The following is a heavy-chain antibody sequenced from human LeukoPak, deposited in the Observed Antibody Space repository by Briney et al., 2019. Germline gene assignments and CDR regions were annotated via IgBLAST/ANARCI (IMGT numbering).Heavy chain of an antibody. J-gene: IGHJ4*02. CDR1: GYSISSGYY. Sequence: PSETLCLTCAVSGYSISSGYYWGWIRQPPGKGLEWFVSIYHSGRSYYNPSLKSRVTISVDTSKNQFSLKLSSVTAADTAVYYCARDNRYGSGRSPIDYWGQGTLVTVS. V-gene: IGHV4-38-2*02. CDR2: IYHSGRS. CDR3: ARDNRYGSGRSPIDY. D-gene: IGHD3-10*01.